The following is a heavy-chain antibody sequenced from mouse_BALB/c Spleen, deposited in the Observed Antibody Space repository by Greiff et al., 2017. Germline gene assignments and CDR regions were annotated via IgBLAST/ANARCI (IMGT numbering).Heavy chain of an antibody. CDR3: ARDLYDYYAMDY. D-gene: IGHD1-1*01. CDR1: GFTFSSYG. J-gene: IGHJ4*01. CDR2: INSNGGST. V-gene: IGHV5-6-3*01. Sequence: DVKLVESGGGLVQPGGSLKLSCAASGFTFSSYGMSWVRQTPDKRLELVATINSNGGSTYYPDSVKGRFTISRDNAKNTLYLQMSSLKSEDTAMYYCARDLYDYYAMDYWGQGTSVTVSS.